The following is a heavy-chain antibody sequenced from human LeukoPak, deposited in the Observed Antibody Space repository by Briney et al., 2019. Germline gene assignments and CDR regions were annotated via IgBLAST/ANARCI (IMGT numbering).Heavy chain of an antibody. D-gene: IGHD1-1*01. CDR3: ARQETSTYNGAFDI. CDR2: IKKDGSEK. J-gene: IGHJ3*02. Sequence: GGSLRLSCAAYSGLIFSSYWMSWVRPAPGKGLEWVANIKKDGSEKYYVDSVKGRFTISRDNAKNSLYLQMNSLRADDTAVYHCARQETSTYNGAFDIWGQGTMVTVSS. V-gene: IGHV3-7*01. CDR1: GLIFSSYW.